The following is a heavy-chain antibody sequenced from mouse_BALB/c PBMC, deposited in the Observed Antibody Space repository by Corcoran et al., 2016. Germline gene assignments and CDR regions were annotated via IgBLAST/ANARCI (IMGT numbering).Heavy chain of an antibody. CDR1: GYTFTNYG. V-gene: IGHV9-3-1*01. CDR3: ARGTHYFDY. J-gene: IGHJ2*01. CDR2: INTYTGEP. Sequence: QIQLVQSGPELKKPGETVKISCKASGYTFTNYGMNWVKQAPGKGLKWMGWINTYTGEPTYADDFKGRFAFSLETTASTAYLQINNLKNEDTATYFCARGTHYFDYWDQGTTLTVSS. D-gene: IGHD3-3*01.